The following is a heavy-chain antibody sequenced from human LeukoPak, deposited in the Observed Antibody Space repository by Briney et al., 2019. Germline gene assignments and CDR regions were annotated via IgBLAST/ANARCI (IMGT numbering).Heavy chain of an antibody. CDR1: GGTFSSYA. V-gene: IGHV1-69*04. D-gene: IGHD3-10*01. CDR3: AREWFGESEHYYGMDV. J-gene: IGHJ6*02. Sequence: SVKVSCKASGGTFSSYAISWVRQAPGQGLEWMGRIIPILGIAHYAQKFQGRVTITADKSTSTVYMELSSLRSEDTAVFYCAREWFGESEHYYGMDVWGQGTTVTVSS. CDR2: IIPILGIA.